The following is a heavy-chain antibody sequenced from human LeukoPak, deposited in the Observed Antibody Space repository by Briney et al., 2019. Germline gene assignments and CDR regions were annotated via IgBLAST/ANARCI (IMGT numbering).Heavy chain of an antibody. J-gene: IGHJ4*02. CDR3: ARGPPYIVVVTAIGFFDY. CDR1: GGSISSGDYY. V-gene: IGHV4-30-4*08. Sequence: SQTLSLTCTVSGGSISSGDYYWSWIRQPPGKGLEWIGEINDSGSTTCNPSLKSRVTISVDTSKNQFSLKLSSVTAADTAVYYCARGPPYIVVVTAIGFFDYWGQGTLVTVSS. D-gene: IGHD2-21*02. CDR2: INDSGST.